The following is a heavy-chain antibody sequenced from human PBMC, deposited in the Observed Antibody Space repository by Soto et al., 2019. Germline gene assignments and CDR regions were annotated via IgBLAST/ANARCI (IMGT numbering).Heavy chain of an antibody. CDR3: AEGGVAGGGLWLLSH. CDR1: GFTFSKYA. CDR2: ITGSGNTI. V-gene: IGHV3-23*01. J-gene: IGHJ4*02. Sequence: DVQLLESGGGLVQPGGSLRLSCVASGFTFSKYAMIWVRQAPGKGQEGVSGITGSGNTIEYADSVKGRCSISRDNSKNTVVLQMKSLRAEGTAMVYCAEGGVAGGGLWLLSHWGQGTLVTV. D-gene: IGHD2-15*01.